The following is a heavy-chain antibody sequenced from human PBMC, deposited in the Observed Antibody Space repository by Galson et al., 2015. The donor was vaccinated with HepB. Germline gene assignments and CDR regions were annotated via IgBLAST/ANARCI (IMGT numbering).Heavy chain of an antibody. D-gene: IGHD2-2*01. J-gene: IGHJ6*02. CDR3: ARRYCSSSSCSGAHFYYYGLDV. V-gene: IGHV5-10-1*01. Sequence: QSGAEVKNPGESLRISCEGSGYTFTNYWITWVRQVPGKGLEWMGRIDPSDSYSNYNPSFEGHVTISVDKSIATAYLQWSSLKASDTAVYYCARRYCSSSSCSGAHFYYYGLDVWGQGTPVTVSS. CDR1: GYTFTNYW. CDR2: IDPSDSYS.